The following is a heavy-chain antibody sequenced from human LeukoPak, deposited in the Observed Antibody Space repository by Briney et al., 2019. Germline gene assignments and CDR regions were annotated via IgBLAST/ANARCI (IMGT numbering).Heavy chain of an antibody. CDR3: AKSSKAVMYYFDY. CDR2: ISGIGGSA. J-gene: IGHJ4*02. Sequence: GGSLRLSCAASGLTFGSYAMTWVRQAPGKGLEWVSAISGIGGSAFYADFVKGRFTISRDNSKNTLYLQMNSLRAEDTAVYYCAKSSKAVMYYFDYWGQGTLVTVSS. CDR1: GLTFGSYA. D-gene: IGHD3-16*01. V-gene: IGHV3-23*01.